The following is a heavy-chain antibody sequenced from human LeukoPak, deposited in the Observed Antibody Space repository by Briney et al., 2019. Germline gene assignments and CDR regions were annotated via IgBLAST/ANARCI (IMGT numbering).Heavy chain of an antibody. J-gene: IGHJ4*02. D-gene: IGHD4-17*01. CDR1: GYTFTSYD. CDR2: MNPNSGNT. Sequence: ASVKVSCKASGYTFTSYDINWVRQATGQGLEWMGWMNPNSGNTGYAQKFQGRVTMTRNTSISTAYMELSSLRAADTAVYYCARGDIYGDHVFDYWGQGTLATVSS. CDR3: ARGDIYGDHVFDY. V-gene: IGHV1-8*01.